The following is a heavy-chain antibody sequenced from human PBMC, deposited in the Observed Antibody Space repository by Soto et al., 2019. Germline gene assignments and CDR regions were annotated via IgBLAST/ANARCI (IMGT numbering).Heavy chain of an antibody. CDR2: INHSGST. CDR3: ARLRGSGSYYNLNI. J-gene: IGHJ3*02. CDR1: GESFSGYY. Sequence: SETLSLICAVYGESFSGYYWSWIRQPPGKGLEWIGEINHSGSTNYNPSLKSRVTISVDTSKNQFSLKLSSVTAADTAVYYCARLRGSGSYYNLNIWGQGTMVTVSS. V-gene: IGHV4-34*01. D-gene: IGHD3-10*01.